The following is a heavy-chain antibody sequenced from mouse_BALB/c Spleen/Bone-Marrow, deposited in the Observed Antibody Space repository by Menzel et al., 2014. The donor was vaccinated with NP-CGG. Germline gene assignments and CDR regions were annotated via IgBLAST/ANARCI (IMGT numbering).Heavy chain of an antibody. V-gene: IGHV7-3*02. J-gene: IGHJ4*01. CDR3: ARNYDGAMDY. CDR2: IRNKANGYTT. CDR1: GFTFTDYY. Sequence: DVMLVESGGGLVQPGGSLRLSCATSGFTFTDYYMSWVRQPPGKALEWLGFIRNKANGYTTEYSASVKGRFTISRDNSQSILYLQMNTLRAGDSATYYCARNYDGAMDYWGQGTSVTVSS. D-gene: IGHD2-12*01.